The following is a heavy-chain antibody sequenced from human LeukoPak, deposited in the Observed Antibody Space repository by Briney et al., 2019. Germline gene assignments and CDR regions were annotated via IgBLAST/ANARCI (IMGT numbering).Heavy chain of an antibody. V-gene: IGHV4-59*01. J-gene: IGHJ4*02. CDR2: IYYSACT. D-gene: IGHD5-18*01. Sequence: SETLSLTCTVSGGSINNYYWSWIRQPPGPGLEGIGYIYYSACTNYNPSLKSRVSISVDTSKNQFSLKLSSVTAADTAVYYCARIVPYNYGYVDYWGQGTLVTVSS. CDR1: GGSINNYY. CDR3: ARIVPYNYGYVDY.